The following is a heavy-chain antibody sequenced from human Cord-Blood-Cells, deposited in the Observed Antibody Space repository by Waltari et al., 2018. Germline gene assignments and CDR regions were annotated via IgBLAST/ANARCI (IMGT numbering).Heavy chain of an antibody. J-gene: IGHJ3*02. CDR1: GGSFSGYY. CDR3: ASIDAFDI. CDR2: INHSGST. Sequence: VQLQQWGAGLLKPSEPLSLPCAVYGGSFSGYYWSWIRQPPGKGLEWIGEINHSGSTNYNPSLKSRVTISVDTSKNQFSLKLSSVTAADTAVYYCASIDAFDIWGQGTMVTVSS. V-gene: IGHV4-34*01.